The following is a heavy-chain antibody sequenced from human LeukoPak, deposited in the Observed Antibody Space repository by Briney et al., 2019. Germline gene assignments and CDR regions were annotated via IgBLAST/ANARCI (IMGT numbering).Heavy chain of an antibody. CDR3: ARLTYYDFWSGYFDY. D-gene: IGHD3-3*01. Sequence: PSETLSLTCTVSGGSISSYYWSWIRQPAGKGLEWLGRIYTSGSTNYNPSLKSRVTMSVDTSKNQFSLKLSSVTAADTAVYYCARLTYYDFWSGYFDYWGQGTLVTVSS. V-gene: IGHV4-4*07. CDR2: IYTSGST. J-gene: IGHJ4*02. CDR1: GGSISSYY.